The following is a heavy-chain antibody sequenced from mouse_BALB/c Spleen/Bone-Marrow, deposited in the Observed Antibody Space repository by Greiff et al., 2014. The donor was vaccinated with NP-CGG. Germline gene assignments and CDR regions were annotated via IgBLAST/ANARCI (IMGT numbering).Heavy chain of an antibody. D-gene: IGHD2-3*01. V-gene: IGHV2-9*02. CDR2: IWTGAST. Sequence: VQLVESGPGLVAPSQTLSITCTVSGFSLTSYGVHWVRQPPGKGLEWLGVIWTGASTNYNSAIMSRLSISKDNSKSQVFLKMNSLQTDDTAVYYCARVYLWYFDVWGAGTTVTVSS. CDR3: ARVYLWYFDV. J-gene: IGHJ1*01. CDR1: GFSLTSYG.